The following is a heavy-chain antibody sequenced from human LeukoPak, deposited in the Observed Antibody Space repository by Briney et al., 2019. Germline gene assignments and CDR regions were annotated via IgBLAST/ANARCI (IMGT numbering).Heavy chain of an antibody. CDR2: IYASGST. V-gene: IGHV4-4*07. CDR1: GGSISFYY. CDR3: ARDVGYYDSSAFDS. Sequence: SETLSLTCTVSGGSISFYYWNWIRQPDGKGLEWIGRIYASGSTNYNPSLKSRVTMSVDTSKNQFSLKLNFVTAADTAVYYCARDVGYYDSSAFDSWGQGTLVTVSS. D-gene: IGHD3-22*01. J-gene: IGHJ4*02.